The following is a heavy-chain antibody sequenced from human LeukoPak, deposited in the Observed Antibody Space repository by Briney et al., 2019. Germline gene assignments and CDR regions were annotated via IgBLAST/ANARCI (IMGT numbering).Heavy chain of an antibody. Sequence: SVKVSCKASGGTFSSYAISWVRQAPGQGLEWMGGIIPIFGIANYAQKFQGRVTITTDESTSTAYMELSSLRSEDTAVYYCARGSPAVNMPFGPWGQGTLVTVSS. V-gene: IGHV1-69*05. CDR1: GGTFSSYA. J-gene: IGHJ5*02. D-gene: IGHD2-2*01. CDR3: ARGSPAVNMPFGP. CDR2: IIPIFGIA.